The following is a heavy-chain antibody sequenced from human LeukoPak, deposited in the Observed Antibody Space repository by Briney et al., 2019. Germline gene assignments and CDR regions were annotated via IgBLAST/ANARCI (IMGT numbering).Heavy chain of an antibody. Sequence: PGRSLRLSCAASGLTFSTYSMNWVRQAPGRGLEWVSSISSSGTYIYYADSMRGRFNISRDNSKNSLYLQMNSLRAEDTAVYYCASSFPRRDDYISNYFDYWVQGTLVTVSS. CDR1: GLTFSTYS. D-gene: IGHD5-24*01. CDR2: ISSSGTYI. J-gene: IGHJ4*02. V-gene: IGHV3-21*01. CDR3: ASSFPRRDDYISNYFDY.